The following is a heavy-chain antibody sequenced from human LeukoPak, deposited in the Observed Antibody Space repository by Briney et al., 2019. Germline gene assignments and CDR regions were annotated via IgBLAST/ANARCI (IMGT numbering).Heavy chain of an antibody. Sequence: PSETLSLSCTVSGGSINSYYWSWIRQPPGKGLEWIGYIYYSGSTNYNPSLKSRVTISVDTSKNQFSLRLSSVTAADTAVYYCAREDVDIVAYDYWGQGTLVTVSS. CDR3: AREDVDIVAYDY. D-gene: IGHD5-12*01. J-gene: IGHJ4*02. V-gene: IGHV4-59*12. CDR2: IYYSGST. CDR1: GGSINSYY.